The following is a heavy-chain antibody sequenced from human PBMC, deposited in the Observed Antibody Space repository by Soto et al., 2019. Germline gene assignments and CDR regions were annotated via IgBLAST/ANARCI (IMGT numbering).Heavy chain of an antibody. CDR1: GGSISSYY. V-gene: IGHV4-59*01. CDR2: IYYSGST. CDR3: ARGGLLWFGDPRGTDV. D-gene: IGHD3-10*01. Sequence: QVQLQESGPGLVKPSETLSLTCTVSGGSISSYYWSWIRQPPGKGLEWIGYIYYSGSTNYNPSLKSRVTISINTSKNQFSLKLSSVTAADTAVYYCARGGLLWFGDPRGTDVWGQGTTVTVSS. J-gene: IGHJ6*02.